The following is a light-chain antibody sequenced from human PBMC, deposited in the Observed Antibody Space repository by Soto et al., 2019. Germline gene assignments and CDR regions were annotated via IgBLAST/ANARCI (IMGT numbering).Light chain of an antibody. V-gene: IGKV3-20*01. CDR1: QSVSNNY. Sequence: ESVLTQPPGTLSLSPGERATLSCRASQSVSNNYLAWYQQKPGQAPRFLMYGASSRATGTPDRFSGSGSGTDFTLTISRLEHEGYAVYYCQQYGSSPVSFGPGTKVDIK. CDR3: QQYGSSPVS. J-gene: IGKJ3*01. CDR2: GAS.